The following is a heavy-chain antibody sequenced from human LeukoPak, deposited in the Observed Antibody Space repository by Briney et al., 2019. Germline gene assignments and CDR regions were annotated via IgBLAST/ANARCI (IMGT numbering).Heavy chain of an antibody. Sequence: PSETLSLTCAVYGGSFSGYYWSWIRQPPGKGLEWIGEINHSGSTNYNPSLKSRVTISVDTSKNQFPLKLSSVTAADTAVYYCARSPYYSNWFDPWGQGTLVTVSS. V-gene: IGHV4-34*01. CDR1: GGSFSGYY. J-gene: IGHJ5*02. CDR2: INHSGST. D-gene: IGHD3-10*01. CDR3: ARSPYYSNWFDP.